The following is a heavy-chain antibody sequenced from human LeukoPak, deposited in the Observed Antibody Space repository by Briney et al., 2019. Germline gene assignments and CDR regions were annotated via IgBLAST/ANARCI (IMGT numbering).Heavy chain of an antibody. V-gene: IGHV3-30*18. CDR2: ISYDGSNK. Sequence: GGSLRLSCAASGSTFSSYWMHWVRQAPGKGLEWVAVISYDGSNKYYADSEKGRFTISRDNSKNTLYLQMNSLRAEDTAVYYCAKQMQQLVTEGFFDSWGQGTLVTVSS. J-gene: IGHJ4*02. CDR1: GSTFSSYW. D-gene: IGHD6-13*01. CDR3: AKQMQQLVTEGFFDS.